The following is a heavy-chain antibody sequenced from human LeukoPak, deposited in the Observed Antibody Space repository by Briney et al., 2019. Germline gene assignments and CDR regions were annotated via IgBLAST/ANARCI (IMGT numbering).Heavy chain of an antibody. V-gene: IGHV3-21*01. J-gene: IGHJ4*02. CDR1: GFTFSSYS. CDR2: ISSSSSYI. D-gene: IGHD3-16*01. Sequence: AGSLRLSCAASGFTFSSYSMNWVRQATGKGLEWVSSISSSSSYIYYADSVKGQFTISRDNAKNSLYLQMNSLRAEDTAVYYCARGLRGRSNFDYWGQGTLVTVSS. CDR3: ARGLRGRSNFDY.